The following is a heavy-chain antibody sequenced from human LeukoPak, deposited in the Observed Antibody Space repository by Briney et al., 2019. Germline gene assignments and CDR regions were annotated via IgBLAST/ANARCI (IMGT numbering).Heavy chain of an antibody. D-gene: IGHD2-2*01. Sequence: PSETLSLTRTVSGGSIGGGRYYGAWIRQPPGKGLGWIGRIYKSWSTSYNPSLKSRVAMAVDTSKNQFSLRLSSVTAADTAVYYCARNITSLIPAGYFDYWGQGTLVAVSS. CDR2: IYKSWST. CDR3: ARNITSLIPAGYFDY. CDR1: GGSIGGGRYY. V-gene: IGHV4-39*01. J-gene: IGHJ4*02.